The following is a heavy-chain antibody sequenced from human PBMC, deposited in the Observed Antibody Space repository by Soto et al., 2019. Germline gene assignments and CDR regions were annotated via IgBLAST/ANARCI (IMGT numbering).Heavy chain of an antibody. CDR2: INPSGGYT. V-gene: IGHV1-46*03. J-gene: IGHJ5*02. CDR3: ARGGGIVVATAPYDP. CDR1: GYTFSSYY. D-gene: IGHD2-21*02. Sequence: ASVKVSCKASGYTFSSYYMNWVRQAPGQGLEWLGIINPSGGYTTYAQRFLGRVTMTSDTSTSTVHMELGSLTSEDTAVYYCARGGGIVVATAPYDPWGQGTLVT.